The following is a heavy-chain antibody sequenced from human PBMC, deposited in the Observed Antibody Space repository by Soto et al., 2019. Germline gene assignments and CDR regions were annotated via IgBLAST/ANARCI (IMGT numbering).Heavy chain of an antibody. CDR2: TYYRSKWYN. CDR1: GDSVSSNRAA. J-gene: IGHJ4*02. Sequence: SQTLSLTFAGSGDSVSSNRAALSWIRQSPSTGLEGLGRTYYRSKWYNNYAVSVQSRITINPDTSKHQFSLQFTSATPGDTAVYYCARDRLGAGYNDYWGQGTLVTVSS. V-gene: IGHV6-1*01. D-gene: IGHD5-12*01. CDR3: ARDRLGAGYNDY.